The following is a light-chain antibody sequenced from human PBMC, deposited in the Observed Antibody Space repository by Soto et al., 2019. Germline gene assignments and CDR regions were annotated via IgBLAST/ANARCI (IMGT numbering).Light chain of an antibody. Sequence: QSALTQPASVSGSPGQSISISCTGTSSDVGGYNYVSWYQQHPGKAPKLIIYEVTNRPPGVSNRFSGSKSGNTASLTISGLHAEDEADYYCISYRSGTTLVFGGGTKLTVL. CDR1: SSDVGGYNY. J-gene: IGLJ3*02. CDR3: ISYRSGTTLV. V-gene: IGLV2-14*01. CDR2: EVT.